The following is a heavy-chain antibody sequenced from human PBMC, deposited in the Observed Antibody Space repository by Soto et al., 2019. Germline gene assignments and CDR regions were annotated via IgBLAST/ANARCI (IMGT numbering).Heavy chain of an antibody. V-gene: IGHV1-69*12. J-gene: IGHJ6*02. Sequence: QVQLMQSGAEVKKPGSSGKVSCKASGGTFSTSAISWVRQAPGEGLEWVGGIMPVFATPDYAQKFQGRVTISADESTTTAYLELTSLPTDDTAVYYCARDKDRQQLGGNYYYILDVWGQGTAITVSS. CDR1: GGTFSTSA. CDR2: IMPVFATP. D-gene: IGHD3-3*02. CDR3: ARDKDRQQLGGNYYYILDV.